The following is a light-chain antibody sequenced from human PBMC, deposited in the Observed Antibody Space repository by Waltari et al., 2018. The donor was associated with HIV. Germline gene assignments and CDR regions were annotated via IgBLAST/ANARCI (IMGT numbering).Light chain of an antibody. J-gene: IGLJ3*02. V-gene: IGLV2-14*01. Sequence: QSGLTQPASVSGSLGQSITISCFASSADFSLHNHVSWYQHHPDKAPPLVIYYDNIRPSVIPFRFSASKSGNTASLTISGLQVDDEADYYCSSYMNSGTLVFGGGTKVTVL. CDR3: SSYMNSGTLV. CDR2: YDN. CDR1: SADFSLHNH.